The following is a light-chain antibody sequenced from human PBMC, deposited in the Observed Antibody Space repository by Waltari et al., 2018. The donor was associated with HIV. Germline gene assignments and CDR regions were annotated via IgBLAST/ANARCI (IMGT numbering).Light chain of an antibody. CDR2: DAS. CDR1: QDISNY. Sequence: DIQMTPSPSSLSASVGDSVTITCQASQDISNYLNWYQQKPGKAPKLLIYDASNLETGVPSRFSGSGSGTDFTFTISSLQPEDIATYYCQQYDNLPLTFGGGTKVEIK. J-gene: IGKJ4*01. V-gene: IGKV1-33*01. CDR3: QQYDNLPLT.